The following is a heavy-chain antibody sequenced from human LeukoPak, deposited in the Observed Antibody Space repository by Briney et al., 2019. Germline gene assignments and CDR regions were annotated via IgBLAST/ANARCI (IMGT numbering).Heavy chain of an antibody. D-gene: IGHD5-12*01. Sequence: ASVKVSCKASGYIFTGYYMHWVRLAPGQGLEWMGRINPNSGGTNSAQKFQGRVTMTRDTSISTAYMDLSSLRSDDTAVYYCARGTSGYGRDYWGQGTLVTVSS. CDR1: GYIFTGYY. CDR2: INPNSGGT. CDR3: ARGTSGYGRDY. V-gene: IGHV1-2*06. J-gene: IGHJ4*02.